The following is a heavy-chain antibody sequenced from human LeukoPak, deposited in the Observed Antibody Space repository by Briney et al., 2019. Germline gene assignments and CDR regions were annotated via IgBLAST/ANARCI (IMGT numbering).Heavy chain of an antibody. V-gene: IGHV1-8*01. Sequence: ASVKVSCTASGYTFTSYDINWVRQATGQGLEWMGWMNPNNGNTGYAQKFQGRVTMTRNTSISIAYMELSSLRSEDTAVYYCARGTGYCTGGSCYNWFDPWGQGTLVTVSS. CDR1: GYTFTSYD. CDR3: ARGTGYCTGGSCYNWFDP. D-gene: IGHD2-15*01. CDR2: MNPNNGNT. J-gene: IGHJ5*02.